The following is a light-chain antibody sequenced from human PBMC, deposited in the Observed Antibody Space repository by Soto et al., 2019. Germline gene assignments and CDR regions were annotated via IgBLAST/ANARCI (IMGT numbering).Light chain of an antibody. CDR2: GAS. Sequence: EIVMTQSPATLSVSPGERATLSCRASQSVSSNLAWYQQKPGQAPRLLIYGASTRATGIPARFSGSVSGTEFTLTITSLQSESVAVYYCQQYNNWPMYTFGQGTKLEIK. J-gene: IGKJ2*01. CDR1: QSVSSN. CDR3: QQYNNWPMYT. V-gene: IGKV3-15*01.